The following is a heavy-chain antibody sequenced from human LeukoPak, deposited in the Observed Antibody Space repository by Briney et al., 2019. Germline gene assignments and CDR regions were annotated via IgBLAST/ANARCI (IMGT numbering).Heavy chain of an antibody. J-gene: IGHJ4*02. Sequence: PGGSLRLSCGASGFTFSVYGMHWVRRAPGKGLEWVAVIWSDGSNEYFADSVKGRFTISRDNSKNTLYLQMNSLRAEDTAVYYCARASGPFDFWCQGTLVTVSS. CDR2: IWSDGSNE. CDR1: GFTFSVYG. V-gene: IGHV3-33*01. D-gene: IGHD3-10*01. CDR3: ARASGPFDF.